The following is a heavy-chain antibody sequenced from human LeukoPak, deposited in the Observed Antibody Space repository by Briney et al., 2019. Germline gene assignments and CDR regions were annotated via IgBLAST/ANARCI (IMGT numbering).Heavy chain of an antibody. Sequence: GGSLRLSCAASGFTFSSYWMSWVRQAPGKGLEWVANIKQDGSEKYYVDSVKGRFTISRDNAKNSLYLQMNSLRAEDTAVYYCAREGISITMIVVVSRAFDIWGQGTMVTVSS. CDR3: AREGISITMIVVVSRAFDI. CDR1: GFTFSSYW. D-gene: IGHD3-22*01. V-gene: IGHV3-7*01. J-gene: IGHJ3*02. CDR2: IKQDGSEK.